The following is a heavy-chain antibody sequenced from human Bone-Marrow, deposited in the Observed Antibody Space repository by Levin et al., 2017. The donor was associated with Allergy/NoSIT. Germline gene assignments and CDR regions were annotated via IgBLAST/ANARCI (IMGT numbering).Heavy chain of an antibody. J-gene: IGHJ4*02. V-gene: IGHV3-48*04. D-gene: IGHD6-6*01. CDR3: ARLSIYGQRGV. CDR1: GLTFSSYG. CDR2: ITTTGTTI. Sequence: PGGSLRLSCAASGLTFSSYGLHWVRQAPGKGLEWLGYITTTGTTIHYADSVKGRFTISRDNAKNSLFLQMTGLRVEDTAVYYCARLSIYGQRGVWGQGTLVLVSS.